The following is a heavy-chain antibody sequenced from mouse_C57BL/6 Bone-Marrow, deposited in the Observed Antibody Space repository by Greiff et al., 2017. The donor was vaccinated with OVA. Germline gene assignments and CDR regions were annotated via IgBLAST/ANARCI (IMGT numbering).Heavy chain of an antibody. CDR2: INPSTGGT. CDR3: ARYGTGTFDY. D-gene: IGHD4-1*01. J-gene: IGHJ2*01. V-gene: IGHV1-42*01. Sequence: EVKVVESGPELVKPGASVKISCKASGYSFTGYYMNWVKQSPEKSLEWIGEINPSTGGTTYNQKFKAKATLTVDKSSSTAYMQLKSLTSEDSAVYYCARYGTGTFDYWGQGTTLTVSS. CDR1: GYSFTGYY.